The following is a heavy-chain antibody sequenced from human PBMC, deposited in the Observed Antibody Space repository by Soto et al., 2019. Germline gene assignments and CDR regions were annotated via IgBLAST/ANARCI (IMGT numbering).Heavy chain of an antibody. CDR3: ARVDILGARSFDY. CDR2: ISSLSSPR. J-gene: IGHJ4*02. Sequence: GGSLRLSCAASGFTFSGYSMNWVRQAPGKGLEWVSYISSLSSPRYYAESVEGRFIISRDNAKNSLYLQMNSLRDEDTAVYFCARVDILGARSFDYWGQGSLVTVSS. CDR1: GFTFSGYS. D-gene: IGHD1-26*01. V-gene: IGHV3-48*02.